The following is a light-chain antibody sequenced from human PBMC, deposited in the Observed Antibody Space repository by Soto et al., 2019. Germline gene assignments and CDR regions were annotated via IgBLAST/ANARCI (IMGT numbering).Light chain of an antibody. J-gene: IGKJ1*01. CDR2: GAS. CDR3: HQYGGSPRT. CDR1: QSVSSNY. Sequence: EIVLTQSPGTLSLSPGERATLSCRASQSVSSNYLAWYQQKPGQAPRLLIYGASSRATGIPDRFSGSGSGTEFTLTISRLEPEEFAVYYCHQYGGSPRTFGQGTKVEIK. V-gene: IGKV3-20*01.